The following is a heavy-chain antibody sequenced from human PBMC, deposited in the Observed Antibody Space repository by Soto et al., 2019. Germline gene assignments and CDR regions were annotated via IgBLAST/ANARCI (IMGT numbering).Heavy chain of an antibody. V-gene: IGHV4-39*01. CDR3: ASHGDHMYYFDY. CDR2: IYYSGST. J-gene: IGHJ4*02. CDR1: GGSISSSSYY. Sequence: QLQLQESGPGLVKPSETLSLTCTVSGGSISSSSYYWGWIRQPPGKGLEWIGSIYYSGSTYYNPSLKRRVTISVDTSKNQFSLKRSSVTAADTAVYYCASHGDHMYYFDYWGQGTLVTVSS. D-gene: IGHD3-10*01.